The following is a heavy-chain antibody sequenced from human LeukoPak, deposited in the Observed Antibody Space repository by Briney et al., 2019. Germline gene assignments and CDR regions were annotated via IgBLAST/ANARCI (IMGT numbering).Heavy chain of an antibody. J-gene: IGHJ4*02. CDR3: ARDYYGSESPHS. CDR2: LYYMRGA. V-gene: IGHV4-59*12. D-gene: IGHD3-10*01. Sequence: SETLSLTCTVSGGSISGYYWSWSRQPPGKGVEWIGNLYYMRGAWYKSSLKSRVTTSVDTSKNQFSLKLTSVTSADTAVYYCARDYYGSESPHSWGQGTLVTVSS. CDR1: GGSISGYY.